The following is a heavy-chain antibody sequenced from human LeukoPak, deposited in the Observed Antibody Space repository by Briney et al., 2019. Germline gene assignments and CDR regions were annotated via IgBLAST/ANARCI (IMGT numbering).Heavy chain of an antibody. CDR2: ISSSSTYI. J-gene: IGHJ4*02. CDR3: ARDVGLAAAGTLDY. Sequence: KPGGSLRLSCAASGFTFSDYSMTWVRQAPGKGLEWVSFISSSSTYIYYAESLKGRFTISRDNAKNSLYLQMNSLRAGDTAVYYCARDVGLAAAGTLDYWGQGTLVTVSS. D-gene: IGHD6-13*01. V-gene: IGHV3-21*01. CDR1: GFTFSDYS.